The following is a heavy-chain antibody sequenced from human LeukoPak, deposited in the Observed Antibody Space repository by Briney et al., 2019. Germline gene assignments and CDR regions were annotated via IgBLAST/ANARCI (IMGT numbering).Heavy chain of an antibody. J-gene: IGHJ3*02. CDR3: ARESIVVVPTTMDDASDI. V-gene: IGHV3-30*02. CDR2: IRYDGTNK. Sequence: GGSLRLSCAASGFTFSSYGMHWVRQAPGKGLEWVAFIRYDGTNKYYADSVKGRFTISRDNSKNTLFLQMNSLRVEDTAVYYCARESIVVVPTTMDDASDIWGQGTMVTVSS. CDR1: GFTFSSYG. D-gene: IGHD2-2*01.